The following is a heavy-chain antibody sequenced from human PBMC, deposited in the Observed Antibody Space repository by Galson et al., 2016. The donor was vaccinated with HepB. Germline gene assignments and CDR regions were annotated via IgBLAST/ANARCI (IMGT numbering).Heavy chain of an antibody. CDR3: ARVSPVDYYYYMDV. CDR2: ISGRSSYI. Sequence: SLRLSCAASTFTFSDYSMNWVRQAPGKGLEWVSFISGRSSYIYYAGSVEGRFTVSRDNAKNSLYLQMNSLRAEDTAVYYCARVSPVDYYYYMDVWGRGTTVTVS. V-gene: IGHV3-21*01. CDR1: TFTFSDYS. J-gene: IGHJ6*03.